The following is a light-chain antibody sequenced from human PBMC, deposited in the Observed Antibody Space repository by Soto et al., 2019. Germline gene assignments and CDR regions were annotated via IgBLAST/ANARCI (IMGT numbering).Light chain of an antibody. Sequence: QSVLTQPPSVSGAPGQRVTISCTGSSSNIGAGYDVHWYQQLPGTAPKLLIYGNSNRPSGVPDRFSGSKSGTSASLAITGLQAEDAADYYCQSYDSSLSGSVVFGGGTKLTGL. V-gene: IGLV1-40*01. J-gene: IGLJ2*01. CDR3: QSYDSSLSGSVV. CDR1: SSNIGAGYD. CDR2: GNS.